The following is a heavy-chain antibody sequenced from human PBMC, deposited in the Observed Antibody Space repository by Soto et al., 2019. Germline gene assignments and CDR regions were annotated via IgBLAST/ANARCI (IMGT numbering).Heavy chain of an antibody. V-gene: IGHV1-2*04. CDR2: INPNSGGT. Sequence: ASVKVSCKASGYTFTGYYMHWVRQAPGQWFEWMGWINPNSGGTNYAQKFQGWVTMTRDTSISTAYMELSRLRSDDTAVYYCARDGSGSYNWFDPWGQGTLVTAPQ. CDR1: GYTFTGYY. D-gene: IGHD3-10*01. J-gene: IGHJ5*02. CDR3: ARDGSGSYNWFDP.